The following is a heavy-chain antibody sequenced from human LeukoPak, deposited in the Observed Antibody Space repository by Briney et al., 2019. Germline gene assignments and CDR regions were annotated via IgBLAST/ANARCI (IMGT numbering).Heavy chain of an antibody. D-gene: IGHD5-24*01. CDR3: AKDRDGADRIIL. J-gene: IGHJ4*02. Sequence: ASVNVSCKVVAYDFTGYYIHWVRQAPGQGPEWMGRLNPNTGHAVYAFKFQGRVTITRDTSSSTAYMEVTRLTSDDTALYYCAKDRDGADRIILWGQGTLVTVSS. CDR2: LNPNTGHA. V-gene: IGHV1-2*06. CDR1: AYDFTGYY.